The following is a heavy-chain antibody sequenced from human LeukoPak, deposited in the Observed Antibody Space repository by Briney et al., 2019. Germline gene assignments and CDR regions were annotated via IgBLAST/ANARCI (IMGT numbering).Heavy chain of an antibody. CDR3: PNWGGSGDY. J-gene: IGHJ4*02. V-gene: IGHV4-4*02. CDR2: IFHSGST. D-gene: IGHD3-10*01. CDR1: GGSISSSNW. Sequence: SETLSLTCAVSGGSISSSNWWNWVRQPPGKGLGWIGKIFHSGSTNYNQSLKSRVTISVDKSKIQFSLNRNSVTAAYSAVYDCPNWGGSGDYWGQGTLVTVSS.